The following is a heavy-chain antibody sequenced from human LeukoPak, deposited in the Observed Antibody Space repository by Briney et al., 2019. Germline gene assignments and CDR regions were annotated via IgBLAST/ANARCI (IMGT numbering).Heavy chain of an antibody. CDR3: AREVNLVTTPSDAFDM. Sequence: PSETLSLTCDVSGDSISSGDYFWSWVRQPPGKGLEWIGYIYHSGSAHYNPSLKSRVTISIDTSKNQFSLVVSSVTAADTAVYYCAREVNLVTTPSDAFDMWGQGTMVTVFS. CDR2: IYHSGSA. D-gene: IGHD4-17*01. J-gene: IGHJ3*02. V-gene: IGHV4-30-4*01. CDR1: GDSISSGDYF.